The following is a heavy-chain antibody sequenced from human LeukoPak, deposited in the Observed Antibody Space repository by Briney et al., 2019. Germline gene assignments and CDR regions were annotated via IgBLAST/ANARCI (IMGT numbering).Heavy chain of an antibody. J-gene: IGHJ4*02. CDR2: ISSSSSYI. Sequence: GGSLRLSCAASGFTFSSYSMNWVRQAPGKGLEWVSSISSSSSYIYYADSVKGRFTTSRDNAKNSLYLQMNSLRAEDTAVYYCARAETTVTTLLDYWGQGTLVTVSS. D-gene: IGHD4-17*01. CDR3: ARAETTVTTLLDY. CDR1: GFTFSSYS. V-gene: IGHV3-21*01.